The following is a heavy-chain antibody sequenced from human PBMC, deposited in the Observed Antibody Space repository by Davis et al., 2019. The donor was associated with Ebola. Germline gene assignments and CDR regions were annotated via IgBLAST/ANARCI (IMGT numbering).Heavy chain of an antibody. V-gene: IGHV3-23*01. D-gene: IGHD3-3*01. CDR2: ISGSGGTT. CDR3: ARSGLSFGVVKYHYGMDA. Sequence: GGSLRLSCADSVITFSSYAMTWVRQAPGKGLEWVSAISGSGGTTYYAGSVKGRFTVSRDNSKNTLYLQMNSLRGEDTAVYYCARSGLSFGVVKYHYGMDAWGKGTTVTVSS. CDR1: VITFSSYA. J-gene: IGHJ6*04.